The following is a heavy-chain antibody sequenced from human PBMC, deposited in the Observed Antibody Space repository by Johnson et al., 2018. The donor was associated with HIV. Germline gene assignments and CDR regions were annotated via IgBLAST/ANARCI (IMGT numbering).Heavy chain of an antibody. D-gene: IGHD3-9*01. J-gene: IGHJ3*01. Sequence: VQLVESGGGLVQPGGSLRLSCAASGFIFSSYAMHWVRQGPGKRLEFVSAISSNGGSTYYANSVKGIFTISRDNSKNTLYLQMGSLRTEDMAVYYCARGAGYFDWFSADEGFAFDFWGLGTLVTVSS. CDR2: ISSNGGST. CDR1: GFIFSSYA. V-gene: IGHV3-64*01. CDR3: ARGAGYFDWFSADEGFAFDF.